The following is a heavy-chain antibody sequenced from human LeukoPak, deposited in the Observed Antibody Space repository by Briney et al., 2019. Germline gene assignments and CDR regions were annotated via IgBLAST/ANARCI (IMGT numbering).Heavy chain of an antibody. CDR3: ACSPGYYSSGPSGLDY. CDR1: GFTFSSYA. J-gene: IGHJ4*02. Sequence: HPGGSLRLSCAASGFTFSSYAMHWVRQAPGKGLEWVAVISYDGSNKYYADSVKGRFTISRDNSKNTLYLQMNSLRAEDTAVYYCACSPGYYSSGPSGLDYWGQGTLVTVSS. CDR2: ISYDGSNK. D-gene: IGHD6-19*01. V-gene: IGHV3-30-3*01.